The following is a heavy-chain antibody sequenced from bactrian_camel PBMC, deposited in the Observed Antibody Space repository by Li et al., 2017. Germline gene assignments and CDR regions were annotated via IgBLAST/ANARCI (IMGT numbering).Heavy chain of an antibody. J-gene: IGHJ4*01. CDR2: IDSDGKSDFGTS. D-gene: IGHD3*01. CDR3: GAENPGGMWYYCLQHYGH. Sequence: VQLVESGGGSVQAGGSLTLSCSASGFTDPSYCVGWFRQAPGEAREDVAHIDSDGKSDFGTSSYADSVKGRFTISQDNAKNTAYLQMNSLKPEDTAVYYCGAENPGGMWYYCLQHYGHWGQGTQVTVS. V-gene: IGHV3S42*01. CDR1: GFTDPSYC.